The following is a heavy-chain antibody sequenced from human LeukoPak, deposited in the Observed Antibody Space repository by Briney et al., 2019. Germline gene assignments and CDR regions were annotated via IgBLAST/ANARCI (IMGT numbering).Heavy chain of an antibody. J-gene: IGHJ4*02. V-gene: IGHV4-59*01. CDR1: GGSISSYY. CDR2: IYYSGST. D-gene: IGHD1-26*01. CDR3: SKGQKSGSYRPFDY. Sequence: PSETLSLTCTVSGGSISSYYWSWIRQPPGEGLEWIGYIYYSGSTNYNPSLKSRLTISLDTSKNQFSLKLSSVTAADTAVYYCSKGQKSGSYRPFDYWGQGTLVTVSS.